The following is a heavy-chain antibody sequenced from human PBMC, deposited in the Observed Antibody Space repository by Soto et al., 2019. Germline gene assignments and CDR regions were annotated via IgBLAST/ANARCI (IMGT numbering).Heavy chain of an antibody. J-gene: IGHJ4*02. CDR1: GASFRDYY. D-gene: IGHD1-1*01. V-gene: IGHV3-11*03. CDR3: TGGQDNLSVNFDY. CDR2: ITSTSSYT. Sequence: GGSLRLSCAASGASFRDYYMSWIRQSPGKGLEWLSYITSTSSYTHTADSVKGRFTISGDKAKNSLYLQMNSLRAEDTAVYYCTGGQDNLSVNFDYWGQGTPVTVSS.